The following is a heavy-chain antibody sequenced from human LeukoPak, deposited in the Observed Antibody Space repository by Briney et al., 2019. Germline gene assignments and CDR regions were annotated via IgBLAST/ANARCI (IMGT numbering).Heavy chain of an antibody. Sequence: GGSLRLSCAASGFTFSSYAMSWVRQAPGRGLEWVSTISGNGRSTYYGDSVKGRFTISRDNSKNTLSLQMNSLRAEDTAVYYCAKEYYVLLVYALGGSFDYWGRGTLVTVSS. V-gene: IGHV3-23*01. CDR2: ISGNGRST. J-gene: IGHJ4*02. CDR1: GFTFSSYA. CDR3: AKEYYVLLVYALGGSFDY. D-gene: IGHD2-8*02.